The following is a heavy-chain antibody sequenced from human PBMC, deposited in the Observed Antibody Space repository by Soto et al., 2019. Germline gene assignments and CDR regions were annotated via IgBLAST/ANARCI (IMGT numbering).Heavy chain of an antibody. D-gene: IGHD2-2*01. CDR3: ARDPYIVVVPAAPGNWFDP. V-gene: IGHV1-18*04. CDR2: ISAYNGNT. Sequence: ASVKVSCKASGYTFTSYGISWVRQAPGQGLEWMGWISAYNGNTNYAQKLQGRVTMTTDTSTSTAYMELRSLRSDDTAVYYCARDPYIVVVPAAPGNWFDPWGKGTLVTVSS. CDR1: GYTFTSYG. J-gene: IGHJ5*02.